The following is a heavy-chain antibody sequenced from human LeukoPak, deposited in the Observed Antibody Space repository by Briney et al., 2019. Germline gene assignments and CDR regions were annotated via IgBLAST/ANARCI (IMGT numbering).Heavy chain of an antibody. J-gene: IGHJ4*02. CDR1: GFTFSNYA. Sequence: PGGSLRLSCSASGFTFSNYAMHWVRQAPGKGLDWVSAISASGGSTSYADSVKGRFTISRDNSKNTLYLQMNSLRAVDTAVYYCASQTSGYSGYSSHYWGQGTLVTVSS. CDR3: ASQTSGYSGYSSHY. V-gene: IGHV3-23*01. CDR2: ISASGGST. D-gene: IGHD5-12*01.